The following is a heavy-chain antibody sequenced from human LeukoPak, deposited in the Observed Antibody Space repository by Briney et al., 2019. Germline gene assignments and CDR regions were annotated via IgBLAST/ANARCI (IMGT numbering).Heavy chain of an antibody. D-gene: IGHD1-20*01. V-gene: IGHV3-11*05. CDR2: ISSSSGYT. Sequence: GGSLRLSCAASGFTSDNYMSWIRQAPGKGLEWVSYISSSSGYTHYADSVKGRFTNARDNTKNSLYLQMNSLRAEDTAVYYCTRGAITQDSWGQGTLVTVSS. CDR1: GFTSDNY. CDR3: TRGAITQDS. J-gene: IGHJ4*02.